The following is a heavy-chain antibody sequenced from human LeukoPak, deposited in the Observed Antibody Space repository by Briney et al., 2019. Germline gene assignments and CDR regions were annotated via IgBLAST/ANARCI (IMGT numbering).Heavy chain of an antibody. Sequence: TLSLTCAISGDSVSSNSAAWNWIRQSPSRGLEWLGRTYYRSKWYNDYAVSVKSRITINPDTSKNQFSLQLNSVTPEDTAVYYCARKPLAAAGTRYFQHWGQGTLVTVSS. V-gene: IGHV6-1*01. CDR2: TYYRSKWYN. CDR3: ARKPLAAAGTRYFQH. D-gene: IGHD6-13*01. J-gene: IGHJ1*01. CDR1: GDSVSSNSAA.